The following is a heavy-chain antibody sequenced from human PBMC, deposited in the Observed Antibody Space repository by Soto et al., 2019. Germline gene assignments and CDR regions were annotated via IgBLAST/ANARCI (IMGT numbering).Heavy chain of an antibody. Sequence: ASVKVSCKASGYTFTSYAMHWVRQAPGQRLEWMGWINAGNGNTNYSQKLQGRVTITRDTSASPAYMELSSLSSEDTAVYYCARGITLPTPLDYWGQGT. CDR2: INAGNGNT. CDR1: GYTFTSYA. D-gene: IGHD1-20*01. CDR3: ARGITLPTPLDY. V-gene: IGHV1-3*01. J-gene: IGHJ4*02.